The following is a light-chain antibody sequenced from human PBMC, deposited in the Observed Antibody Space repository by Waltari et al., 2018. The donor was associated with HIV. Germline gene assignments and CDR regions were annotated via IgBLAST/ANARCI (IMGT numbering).Light chain of an antibody. CDR2: GNS. CDR3: QSYDTSLSGSEV. Sequence: QSVLTQPPSVSGAPGQRVTISCTGNSSNIRAGYDVHWYQQLPGRAPKLLISGNSNRPSGVPDRFSGSKSGTSASLAITGLQAEDEADYYCQSYDTSLSGSEVFGGGTKLTVL. J-gene: IGLJ2*01. CDR1: SSNIRAGYD. V-gene: IGLV1-40*01.